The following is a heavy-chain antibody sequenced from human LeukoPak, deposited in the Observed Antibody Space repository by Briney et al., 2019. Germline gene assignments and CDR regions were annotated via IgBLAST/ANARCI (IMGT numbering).Heavy chain of an antibody. CDR1: GGSISSGSYY. D-gene: IGHD1-7*01. V-gene: IGHV4-30-4*08. CDR2: IYYSGNT. CDR3: ARVWAGTYYFDY. Sequence: SETLSLTCTVSGGSISSGSYYWSWIRQPPGKGLEWLGYIYYSGNTYYNPSLQSRLTISLDTSKNQFSLRLTSVTAADTAVYYCARVWAGTYYFDYWGQGTLITVSS. J-gene: IGHJ4*02.